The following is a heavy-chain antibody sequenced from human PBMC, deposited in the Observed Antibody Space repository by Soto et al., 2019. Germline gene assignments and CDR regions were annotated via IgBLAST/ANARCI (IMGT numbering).Heavy chain of an antibody. CDR2: IYYSGST. Sequence: SETLSLTCTVPGDSISSSTYFWGWVRQPPGKGLEWIGTIYYSGSTYYNPSLKSRVTISVDTSKNHFSLKLSSVTAADTAVYFCARHLGEGYFDYWGHGTLVTVSS. V-gene: IGHV4-39*01. J-gene: IGHJ4*01. CDR1: GDSISSSTYF. CDR3: ARHLGEGYFDY.